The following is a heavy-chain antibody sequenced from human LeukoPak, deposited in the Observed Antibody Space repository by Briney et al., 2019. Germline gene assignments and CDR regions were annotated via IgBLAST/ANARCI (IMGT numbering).Heavy chain of an antibody. V-gene: IGHV4-34*01. J-gene: IGHJ5*02. CDR3: ARFFHDYGAVNWFDP. CDR2: INHSGST. Sequence: SETLSFTCAVYGGSFSGYYWSWIRQPPGKGLEWIGEINHSGSTNYNPSLKSRVTISVDTSKNQFSLKQSSVTAADTAVYYCARFFHDYGAVNWFDPWGQGTLVTVSS. D-gene: IGHD4-17*01. CDR1: GGSFSGYY.